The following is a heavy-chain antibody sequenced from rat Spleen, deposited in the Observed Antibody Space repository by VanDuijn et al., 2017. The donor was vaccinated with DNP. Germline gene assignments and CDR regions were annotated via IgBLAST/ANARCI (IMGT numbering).Heavy chain of an antibody. CDR2: INTDGCST. CDR3: ATHNNYSMDA. CDR1: GFTFSSYW. Sequence: EVQLVETGGGLVQPGRSLKLSCVASGFTFSSYWMFWVRQAPGKGLEWVASINTDGCSTYYPDSVKGRFTISRDNAKSTLYLQMDSLRSEDTATYSWATHNNYSMDAWGQGTSVTVSS. J-gene: IGHJ4*01. V-gene: IGHV5-58*01. D-gene: IGHD1-10*01.